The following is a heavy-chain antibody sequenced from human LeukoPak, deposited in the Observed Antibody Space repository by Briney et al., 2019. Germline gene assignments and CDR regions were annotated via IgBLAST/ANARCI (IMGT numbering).Heavy chain of an antibody. D-gene: IGHD3-22*01. CDR2: MNPNSGNT. CDR3: AGADSSGYYSRFDY. V-gene: IGHV1-8*01. J-gene: IGHJ4*02. CDR1: GYTFTSCD. Sequence: ASVKVSCKASGYTFTSCDINWVRQATGQGLEWMGWMNPNSGNTGYAQKFQGRVTMTRNTSISTAYMELSSLRSEDTAVYYCAGADSSGYYSRFDYWGQGTLVTVSS.